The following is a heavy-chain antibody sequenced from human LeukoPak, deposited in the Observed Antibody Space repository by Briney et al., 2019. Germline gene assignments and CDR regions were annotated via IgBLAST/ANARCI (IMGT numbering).Heavy chain of an antibody. CDR2: IFHGGST. CDR1: GGSINSNNW. J-gene: IGHJ4*02. CDR3: RLDSIDYYSFDY. V-gene: IGHV4-4*02. D-gene: IGHD3-22*01. Sequence: ASETLSLTCAVSGGSINSNNWWSWVRQPPGKGLEWIGNIFHGGSTTYNPSPKTRVTISLDKSRNQFSLKLSSVTAADTAVYYCRLDSIDYYSFDYWGRGILVTVSS.